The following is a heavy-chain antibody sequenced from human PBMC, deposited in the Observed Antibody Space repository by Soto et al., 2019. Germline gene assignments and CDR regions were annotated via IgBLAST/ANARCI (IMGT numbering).Heavy chain of an antibody. CDR2: ISAYNGNT. V-gene: IGHV1-18*01. CDR1: GYTFTSYG. CDR3: ARAYYDFWSGYYRGGWFDP. J-gene: IGHJ5*02. D-gene: IGHD3-3*01. Sequence: QVQLVQSGAEVKKPGASVKVSCKASGYTFTSYGISWVRQAPGQGLEWMGWISAYNGNTNYAQKLQGRVTMTTDTSTSTADMEMRSLRSDDTDVDYCARAYYDFWSGYYRGGWFDPWGQGTLVTVSS.